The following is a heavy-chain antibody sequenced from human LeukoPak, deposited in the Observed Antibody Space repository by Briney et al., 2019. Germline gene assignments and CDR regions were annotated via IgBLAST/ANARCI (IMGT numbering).Heavy chain of an antibody. CDR1: GFTVSSNY. Sequence: GGSLRLSCAASGFTVSSNYMGWVRQAPGKGLEWLSTIAASSGRTYYADSVKGRFTISRDNSKNTLYLQMNSLRAEDTAVYYCAKPTALASFDNWGQGTLVTVSS. CDR3: AKPTALASFDN. D-gene: IGHD5-18*01. V-gene: IGHV3-23*01. J-gene: IGHJ4*02. CDR2: IAASSGRT.